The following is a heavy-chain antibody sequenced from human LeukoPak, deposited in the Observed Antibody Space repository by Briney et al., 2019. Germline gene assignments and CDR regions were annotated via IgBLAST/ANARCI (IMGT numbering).Heavy chain of an antibody. CDR1: GYTFTSYY. CDR2: INPSGGST. D-gene: IGHD6-19*01. V-gene: IGHV1-46*01. Sequence: ASVKVSCKASGYTFTSYYMHWVRQAPGQGLEWMGIINPSGGSTSYAQKFQGRVTMTRDTSTSTVYMELSSLRSEDTAVYYCAGIGSSGSSTRTREHKFDYWGQGTLVTVSS. CDR3: AGIGSSGSSTRTREHKFDY. J-gene: IGHJ4*02.